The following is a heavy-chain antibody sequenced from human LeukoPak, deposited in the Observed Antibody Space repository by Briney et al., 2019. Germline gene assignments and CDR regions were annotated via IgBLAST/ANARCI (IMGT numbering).Heavy chain of an antibody. CDR2: ISYDGSKK. V-gene: IGHV3-30-3*02. D-gene: IGHD3-22*01. CDR1: GFTFSTYA. J-gene: IGHJ4*02. CDR3: AKPYDSSLYTNLDY. Sequence: PGGSLRLSCVASGFTFSTYAMHWVRQAPGKGLEWVTVISYDGSKKYYADSVKGRFTISRDNPKNTLYLQVDSLRPEDTAVYYCAKPYDSSLYTNLDYWGQGTLVTVSS.